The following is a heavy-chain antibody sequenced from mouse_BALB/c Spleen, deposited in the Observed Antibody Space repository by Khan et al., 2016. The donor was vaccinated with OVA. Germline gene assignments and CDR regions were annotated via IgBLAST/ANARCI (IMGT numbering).Heavy chain of an antibody. V-gene: IGHV1-7*01. Sequence: VQLQESGAELAKPGASVKMSCKASGYTFTNYWMHWVKQRPGQGLEWIGYVNPSTGYTEYNQKFKDKATLTADKSSSTAYMQLSRLTSEDSAVYYCVNRGSSSAWFTYWGQGTLVTVSA. J-gene: IGHJ3*01. CDR1: GYTFTNYW. CDR3: VNRGSSSAWFTY. CDR2: VNPSTGYT. D-gene: IGHD1-1*01.